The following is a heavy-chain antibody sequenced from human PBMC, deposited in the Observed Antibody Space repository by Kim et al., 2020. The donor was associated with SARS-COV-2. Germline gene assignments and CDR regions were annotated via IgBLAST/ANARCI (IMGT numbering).Heavy chain of an antibody. Sequence: SETLSLTCTVSGGSISSSSNYWGWIRQPPGKGLEWIGSISYSGGTYSSPSLKSRVTMSVDTSKNQFSLTVSSVTAADSAVYYCARRGRAAGATRYFDYWGQGILAT. CDR3: ARRGRAAGATRYFDY. J-gene: IGHJ4*02. D-gene: IGHD1-26*01. CDR2: ISYSGGT. CDR1: GGSISSSSNY. V-gene: IGHV4-39*01.